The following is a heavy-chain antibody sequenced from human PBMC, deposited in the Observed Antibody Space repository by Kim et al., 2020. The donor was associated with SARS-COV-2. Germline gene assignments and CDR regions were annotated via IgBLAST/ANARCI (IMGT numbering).Heavy chain of an antibody. CDR2: IYPGDSDT. J-gene: IGHJ4*02. V-gene: IGHV5-51*01. D-gene: IGHD3-10*01. CDR1: GYSFTSYW. CDR3: ARLSMVRGVPPFFDY. Sequence: GESLKISCKGSGYSFTSYWIGWVRQMPGKGLEWMGIIYPGDSDTRYSPSFQGQVTISADKSISTAYLQWSSLKASDTTMYYCARLSMVRGVPPFFDYWGQGTLVTVSS.